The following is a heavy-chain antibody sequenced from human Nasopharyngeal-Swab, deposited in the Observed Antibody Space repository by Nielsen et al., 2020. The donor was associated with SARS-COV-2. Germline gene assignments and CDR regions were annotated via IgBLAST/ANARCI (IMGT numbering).Heavy chain of an antibody. V-gene: IGHV3-30-3*01. D-gene: IGHD6-13*01. CDR3: ARSARSWYRAYYYYMDV. CDR2: ISYDGSNK. CDR1: GFSFSSYA. J-gene: IGHJ6*03. Sequence: GRSRSLSWAASGFSFSSYAMHWVRQAPGKWLEWVAVISYDGSNKYYADSVKGRFTISRDNSKNTLYLQMNSLRAEDTAVYYCARSARSWYRAYYYYMDVWGKGTTVTVSS.